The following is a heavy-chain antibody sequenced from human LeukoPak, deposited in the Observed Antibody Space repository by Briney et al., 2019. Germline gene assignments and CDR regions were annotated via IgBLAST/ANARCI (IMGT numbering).Heavy chain of an antibody. D-gene: IGHD3-10*01. V-gene: IGHV3-48*03. CDR1: GFTFNSYE. Sequence: PGGPLRLSCAASGFTFNSYELYWVRQAPGKGLEWVSYISSGGTTIKYADSVKGQFTISRDDAKKSLYLQMNSLRAEDTAIYYCGAGRQFVGAFDIWGQGTLVTVSS. CDR2: ISSGGTTI. J-gene: IGHJ3*02. CDR3: GAGRQFVGAFDI.